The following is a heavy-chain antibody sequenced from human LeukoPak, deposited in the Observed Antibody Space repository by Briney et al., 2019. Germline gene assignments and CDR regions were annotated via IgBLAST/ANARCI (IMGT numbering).Heavy chain of an antibody. CDR2: ISNDGSNN. CDR1: RFTFSNYA. CDR3: AREGDDFWSGYLNWFDP. J-gene: IGHJ5*02. D-gene: IGHD3-3*01. Sequence: PGKSLRLSCAASRFTFSNYAMHWDRQAPDKGLEWVAVISNDGSNNYYADSVKGRFTISRDNSKSTLYLQMNSLRAEDTAVYYCAREGDDFWSGYLNWFDPWGQGTLVTVSS. V-gene: IGHV3-30-3*01.